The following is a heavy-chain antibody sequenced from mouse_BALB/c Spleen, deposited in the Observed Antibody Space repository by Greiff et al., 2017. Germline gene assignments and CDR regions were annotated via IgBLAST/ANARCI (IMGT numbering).Heavy chain of an antibody. V-gene: IGHV3-2*02. CDR1: GYSITSDYA. J-gene: IGHJ2*01. CDR2: ISYSGST. CDR3: ARGYGNYNY. Sequence: DVKLQESGPGLVKPSQSLSLTCTVTGYSITSDYAWNWIRQFPGNKLEWMGYISYSGSTSYNPSLKSRISITRDTSKNQFFLQLNSVTTEDTATYYCARGYGNYNYWGQGTTLTVSS. D-gene: IGHD2-1*01.